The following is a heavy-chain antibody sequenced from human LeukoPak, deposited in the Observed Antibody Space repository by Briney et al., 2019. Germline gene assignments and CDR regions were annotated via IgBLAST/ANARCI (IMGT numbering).Heavy chain of an antibody. V-gene: IGHV1-2*02. Sequence: ASVKVSCKASGYTFTGYYMHWVRQAPGQGREWVGWINPNSGGTNYAQKFQGRVTMTRHTSISTAYMALSRLRSDDTAVYYCARDRPYSYGDDFDYWGQGTLVTVSS. J-gene: IGHJ4*02. D-gene: IGHD5-18*01. CDR3: ARDRPYSYGDDFDY. CDR1: GYTFTGYY. CDR2: INPNSGGT.